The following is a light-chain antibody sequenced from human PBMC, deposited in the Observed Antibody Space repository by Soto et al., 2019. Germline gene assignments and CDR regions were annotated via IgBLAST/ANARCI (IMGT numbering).Light chain of an antibody. J-gene: IGLJ3*02. V-gene: IGLV2-8*01. CDR1: NNDIGAYNY. CDR3: SSYGGSNDVA. CDR2: EVT. Sequence: QSVLTQPPSASGSPGQSVTISCTGSNNDIGAYNYVSWYQQHPGKAPKLMIYEVTKRPSGVPDRFSGSKSGNTASLTVSGLQADDEADYYCSSYGGSNDVAFGGGTKVTVL.